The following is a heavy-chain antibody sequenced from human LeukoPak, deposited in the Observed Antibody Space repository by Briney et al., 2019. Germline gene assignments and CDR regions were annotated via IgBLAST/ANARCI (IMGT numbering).Heavy chain of an antibody. CDR1: GYTFTGYY. V-gene: IGHV1-2*02. CDR2: INPNSGGT. J-gene: IGHJ5*02. D-gene: IGHD3-22*01. CDR3: ARGAHVRMYDSNHNCFDP. Sequence: GASVKVSCKASGYTFTGYYMHWVRQAPGQGREWMGWINPNSGGTNYAQKFQDRVTMTRDTSISTAYMELSRLRSDDTAVYYCARGAHVRMYDSNHNCFDPWGQGTLVTVSS.